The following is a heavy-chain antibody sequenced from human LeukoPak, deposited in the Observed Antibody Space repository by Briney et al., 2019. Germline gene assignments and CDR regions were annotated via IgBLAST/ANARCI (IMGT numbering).Heavy chain of an antibody. CDR2: IIPILGIA. Sequence: ASVKVSCKASGGTFSSYAISWVRQAPGQGLEWMGRIIPILGIANYAQKFQGRVTITADKSTSTAYMELSSLRSEDTAVYYCAKISDWSGNYRGWFDPWGQGTLVTVSS. CDR3: AKISDWSGNYRGWFDP. J-gene: IGHJ5*02. V-gene: IGHV1-69*04. CDR1: GGTFSSYA. D-gene: IGHD3-3*01.